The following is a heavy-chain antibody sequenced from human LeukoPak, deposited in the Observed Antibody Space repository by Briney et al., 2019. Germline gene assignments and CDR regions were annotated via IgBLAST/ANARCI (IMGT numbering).Heavy chain of an antibody. CDR3: ARQKGVAVAGAPFDAFDI. V-gene: IGHV5-51*01. CDR2: IYPADSDT. D-gene: IGHD6-19*01. Sequence: GESLKISCKGSGYSFTNYWFGWVRQMPGKGLEWMGIIYPADSDTRYSPSFQGQVIIAADKSISTAYPQWSSLKASDTAMYYCARQKGVAVAGAPFDAFDIWGQGTMVTVSS. CDR1: GYSFTNYW. J-gene: IGHJ3*02.